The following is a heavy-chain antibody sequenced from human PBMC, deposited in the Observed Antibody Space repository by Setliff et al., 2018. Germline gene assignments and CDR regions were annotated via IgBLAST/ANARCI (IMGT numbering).Heavy chain of an antibody. Sequence: KPSETLSLTCTVSGGSISSGNYYWSWIRQPAGKGLEWIGHIQTSGTTNYNPSLKSRVTISVDTSKNQFSLKLSAVTAADTAVYFCAREDGPNYYYYYMDIWGKGATGTVSS. CDR2: IQTSGTT. CDR1: GGSISSGNYY. CDR3: AREDGPNYYYYYMDI. J-gene: IGHJ6*03. D-gene: IGHD2-8*01. V-gene: IGHV4-61*09.